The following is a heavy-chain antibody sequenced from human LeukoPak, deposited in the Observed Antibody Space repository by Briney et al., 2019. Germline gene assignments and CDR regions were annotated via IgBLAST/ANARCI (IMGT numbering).Heavy chain of an antibody. V-gene: IGHV4-34*01. J-gene: IGHJ5*02. CDR1: GGSFSGYY. D-gene: IGHD2-2*01. CDR3: ARHRSVVVVPAAMLYSCWFDP. Sequence: PSETLSLTCAVYGGSFSGYYWSWIRQPPGKGLEWIGEINHSGSTNYNPSLKSRVTISVDTSKNEFSLKLSSVTAADTAVYYCARHRSVVVVPAAMLYSCWFDPWGQGTLVTVSS. CDR2: INHSGST.